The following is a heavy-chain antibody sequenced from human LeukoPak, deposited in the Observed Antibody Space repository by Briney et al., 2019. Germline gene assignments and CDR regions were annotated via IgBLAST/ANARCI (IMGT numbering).Heavy chain of an antibody. D-gene: IGHD6-6*01. J-gene: IGHJ5*02. CDR3: ARGRNRIAARPYNWFDP. CDR2: MNPNSGNT. Sequence: GASVKVSCKASGYTFTSYDINWVRQATGQGLEWMGWMNPNSGNTGYAQKFQGRVTMTRNTSISTAYMELSSLRSEDTAVYYCARGRNRIAARPYNWFDPWGQGTLVTVSS. CDR1: GYTFTSYD. V-gene: IGHV1-8*01.